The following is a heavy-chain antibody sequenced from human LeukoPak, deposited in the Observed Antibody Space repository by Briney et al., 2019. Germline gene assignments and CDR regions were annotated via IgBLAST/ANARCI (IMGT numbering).Heavy chain of an antibody. CDR1: GYSFVGYG. V-gene: IGHV1-18*01. CDR2: FNPENGNT. J-gene: IGHJ4*02. CDR3: AREHSSSWGQFDY. D-gene: IGHD6-13*01. Sequence: GASVTVSCKASGYSFVGYGITWVRQAPGQGLEWMGWFNPENGNTNYAQKVQGRVTMTADTSTSTTYMELRSLRSDDTAVYYCAREHSSSWGQFDYWGQGTLVTVSS.